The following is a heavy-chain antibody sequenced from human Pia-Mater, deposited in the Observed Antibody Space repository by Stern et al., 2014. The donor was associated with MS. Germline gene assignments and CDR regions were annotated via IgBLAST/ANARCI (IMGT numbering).Heavy chain of an antibody. V-gene: IGHV5-51*03. J-gene: IGHJ4*02. CDR3: ATAPPRGYTYGNFDY. D-gene: IGHD5-18*01. CDR1: GYSFCNYW. Sequence: EVQLVESGTEVKKPGESLKISCKGSGYSFCNYWIGWVRQMPGKGLEWIGIIYPGDSDTSYSPTFQGQVTIYADQSIHTAYLQWSSLKASDTAIYYCATAPPRGYTYGNFDYWGQGTLVTVSS. CDR2: IYPGDSDT.